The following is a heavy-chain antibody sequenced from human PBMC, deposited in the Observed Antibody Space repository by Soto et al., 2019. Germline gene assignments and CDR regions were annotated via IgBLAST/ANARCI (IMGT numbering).Heavy chain of an antibody. CDR1: GYSFTIYW. Sequence: ESLKISCKRSGYSFTIYWIAWVRQMPGKGLEWMGMIYPGDSDTRYSPSFQGQVTISADKSITTAYLQWSSLSASDTAMYYCAMSYSRPRYSDYWGTGALVTVFS. D-gene: IGHD6-13*01. CDR2: IYPGDSDT. J-gene: IGHJ4*02. V-gene: IGHV5-51*01. CDR3: AMSYSRPRYSDY.